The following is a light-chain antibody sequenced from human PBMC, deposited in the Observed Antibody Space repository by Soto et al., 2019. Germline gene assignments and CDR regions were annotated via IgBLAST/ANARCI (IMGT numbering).Light chain of an antibody. CDR2: GNS. CDR3: QSYDSSLSGYV. J-gene: IGLJ1*01. V-gene: IGLV1-40*01. Sequence: QLVLTQPPSVSGAPGQRVTISCTGSSSNIGAGYDVHWYQQLPGTAPKLLIYGNSNRPSGVPDRFSGSKSGTSASLAITGLQAEDEADYYCQSYDSSLSGYVFGTGTKVNGL. CDR1: SSNIGAGYD.